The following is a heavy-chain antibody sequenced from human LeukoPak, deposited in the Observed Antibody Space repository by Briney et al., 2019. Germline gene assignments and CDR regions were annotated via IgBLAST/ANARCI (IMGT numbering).Heavy chain of an antibody. CDR3: TRGPQGCSSTSCYFDY. D-gene: IGHD2-2*01. V-gene: IGHV3-49*04. Sequence: GGSLRLSCTASGFTFGDYAMSWVRQAPGKGLEWVGFIRSKAYGGTTEYAASVKGRFTISRDDSKSIAYLQMNSLKTEDTAVYYCTRGPQGCSSTSCYFDYWGQGTLVTVSS. J-gene: IGHJ4*02. CDR2: IRSKAYGGTT. CDR1: GFTFGDYA.